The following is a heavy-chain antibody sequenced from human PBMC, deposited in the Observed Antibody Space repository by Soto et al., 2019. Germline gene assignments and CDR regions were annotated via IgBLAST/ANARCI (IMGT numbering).Heavy chain of an antibody. D-gene: IGHD1-7*01. CDR2: MNPNSGNT. CDR3: ARIGGRNFDAFDI. CDR1: GYTFISYD. J-gene: IGHJ3*02. Sequence: KVSCKASGYTFISYDINWVRQATGQGLEWMGWMNPNSGNTGYAQKFQGRVTMTRNTSISTAYMELSSLRSEDTAVYYCARIGGRNFDAFDIWGQGTMVTVSS. V-gene: IGHV1-8*01.